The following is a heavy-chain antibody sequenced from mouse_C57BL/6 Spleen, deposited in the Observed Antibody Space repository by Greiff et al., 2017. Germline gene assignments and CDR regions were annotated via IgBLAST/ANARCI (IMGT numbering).Heavy chain of an antibody. Sequence: QVQLQQPGAELVRPGTSVKLSCKASGYTFTSYWMHWVKQRPGQGLEWVGVIDPSDSYTNYNQKFKGKATLTVDTSSSTAYMQLSSLTSEDSAVYYCARVTTVVERYWYFDVWGTGTTVTVSS. D-gene: IGHD1-1*01. J-gene: IGHJ1*03. CDR3: ARVTTVVERYWYFDV. V-gene: IGHV1-59*01. CDR2: IDPSDSYT. CDR1: GYTFTSYW.